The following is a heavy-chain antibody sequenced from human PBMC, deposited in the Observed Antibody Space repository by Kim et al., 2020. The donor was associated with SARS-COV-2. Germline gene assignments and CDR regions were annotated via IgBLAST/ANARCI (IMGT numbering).Heavy chain of an antibody. D-gene: IGHD2-15*01. CDR3: AKDEVAKDAFDI. CDR2: ISYDGSNK. CDR1: GFTFSSYG. Sequence: GGSLRLSCAASGFTFSSYGMHWVRQAPGKGLEWVAVISYDGSNKYYADSVKGRFTISRDNSKNTLYLQMNSLRAEDTAVYYCAKDEVAKDAFDIWGQGTMVTVSS. J-gene: IGHJ3*02. V-gene: IGHV3-30*18.